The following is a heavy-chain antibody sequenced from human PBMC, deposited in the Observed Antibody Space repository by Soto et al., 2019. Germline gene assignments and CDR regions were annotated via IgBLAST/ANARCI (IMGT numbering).Heavy chain of an antibody. CDR1: GYSFTSYW. V-gene: IGHV5-51*01. Sequence: PGESLKISCKGSGYSFTSYWIGWVRQMPGKGLEWMGIIYPGDSDTRYSPSFQGQVTISADKSISTAYLQWSSLKASDTAMYYCASGLGGYSYGFDYYYGMDVWGQGTTVTVSS. D-gene: IGHD5-18*01. CDR3: ASGLGGYSYGFDYYYGMDV. CDR2: IYPGDSDT. J-gene: IGHJ6*02.